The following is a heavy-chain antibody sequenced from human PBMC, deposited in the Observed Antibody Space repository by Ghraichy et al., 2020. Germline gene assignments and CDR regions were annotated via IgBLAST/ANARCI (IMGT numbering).Heavy chain of an antibody. V-gene: IGHV4-59*01. CDR1: GGSISSYY. CDR3: ARGGDTIFGVVIHNWFDP. CDR2: IYYSGST. D-gene: IGHD3-3*01. J-gene: IGHJ5*02. Sequence: SQTLSLTCTVSGGSISSYYWSWIRQPPGKGLEWIGYIYYSGSTNYNPSLKSRVTISVDTSKNQFSLKLGSVTAADTAVYYCARGGDTIFGVVIHNWFDPWGQGTLVTVSS.